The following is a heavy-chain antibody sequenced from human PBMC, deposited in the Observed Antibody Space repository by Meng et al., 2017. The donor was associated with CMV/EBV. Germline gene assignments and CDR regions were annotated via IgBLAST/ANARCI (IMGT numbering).Heavy chain of an antibody. CDR2: IRNDRSNK. D-gene: IGHD1-7*01. J-gene: IGHJ5*02. V-gene: IGHV3-30*02. CDR3: AREADCTRTTCPPGS. CDR1: GFIFNNYV. Sequence: GESLKISCAASGFIFNNYVMHWVRQAPGKGLEWVAFIRNDRSNKYYAESVKGRFTISRDNSRNTLYLQMSSLRGEDTAVYYCAREADCTRTTCPPGSWGQGTLVTVSS.